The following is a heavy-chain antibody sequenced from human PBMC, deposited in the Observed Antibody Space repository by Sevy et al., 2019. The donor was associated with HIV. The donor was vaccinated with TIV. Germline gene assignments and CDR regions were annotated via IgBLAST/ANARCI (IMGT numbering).Heavy chain of an antibody. CDR1: GDTFRKYV. V-gene: IGHV1-69*13. CDR2: MIPVYGTT. D-gene: IGHD2-21*02. J-gene: IGHJ4*02. Sequence: ASVKVSCKASGDTFRKYVISWVRQAPGQGLEWMGGMIPVYGTTNCAQKFQARVTFAADASTSTVYMELSRLRSEDTAVYYCATDMTCGGDCYYFDNWGQGTLVTVSS. CDR3: ATDMTCGGDCYYFDN.